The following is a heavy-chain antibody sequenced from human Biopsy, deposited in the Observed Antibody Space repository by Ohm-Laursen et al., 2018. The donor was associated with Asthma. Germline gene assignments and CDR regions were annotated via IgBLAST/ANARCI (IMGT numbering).Heavy chain of an antibody. CDR2: VFYGGAT. V-gene: IGHV4-59*01. J-gene: IGHJ4*02. Sequence: PSQTLSLTCTVSGDSISSYHWSWIRQPPGKGLEWIGYVFYGGATNYNPSLKSRVTISVDMSKNQFFLRLSSVTAADAAIYYCVRAVRNEQWLAPFDYWGQGKPVTVSS. D-gene: IGHD6-19*01. CDR3: VRAVRNEQWLAPFDY. CDR1: GDSISSYH.